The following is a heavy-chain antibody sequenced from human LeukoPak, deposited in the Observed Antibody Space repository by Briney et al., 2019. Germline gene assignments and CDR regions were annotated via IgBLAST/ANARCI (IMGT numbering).Heavy chain of an antibody. D-gene: IGHD4-17*01. Sequence: SVKVSCKASGGTFNTYSITWVRQAPGQGLEWMGRIIPILGLANYAQKFQSRVTLTADKSTNTAYMEVTSLRSEDTAVYYCAGLRYTYGDVWFDPWGQGTLVTVSS. CDR3: AGLRYTYGDVWFDP. V-gene: IGHV1-69*02. CDR1: GGTFNTYS. J-gene: IGHJ5*02. CDR2: IIPILGLA.